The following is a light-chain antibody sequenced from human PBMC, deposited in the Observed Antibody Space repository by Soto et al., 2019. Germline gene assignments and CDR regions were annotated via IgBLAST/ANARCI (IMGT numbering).Light chain of an antibody. CDR2: GTS. J-gene: IGKJ2*01. CDR3: HQYGTSPYT. CDR1: QSVRSAY. Sequence: ENVLTQSPGTLSLSPGERATLSCRASQSVRSAYLAWYQQRPGLSPRLLIYGTSSTATGIPHRFSGRGSGTDFTVTILRLEPEDLGVDLCHQYGTSPYTFGQGTKLDIK. V-gene: IGKV3-20*01.